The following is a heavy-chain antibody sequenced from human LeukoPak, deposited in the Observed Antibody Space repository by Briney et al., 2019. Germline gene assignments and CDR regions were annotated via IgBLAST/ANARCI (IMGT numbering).Heavy chain of an antibody. CDR3: ATIYYDVLTTYYDYFNY. CDR2: MHYSGST. D-gene: IGHD3-9*01. CDR1: GASVSTGGYY. V-gene: IGHV4-61*08. Sequence: SETLSLTCTVSGASVSTGGYYWNWIRQPPGKGPEWIGYMHYSGSTNYNPSLKSRVTISVDTSKNQFSLKLTSITSADTAVHYCATIYYDVLTTYYDYFNYWGQGTLVTVSS. J-gene: IGHJ4*02.